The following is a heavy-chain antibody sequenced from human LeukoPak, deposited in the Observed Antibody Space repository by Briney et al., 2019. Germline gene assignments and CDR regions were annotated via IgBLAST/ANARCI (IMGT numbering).Heavy chain of an antibody. CDR3: ARQTRDGYSYGPGVY. Sequence: SETLSLTCAVSGYSISSGYYWGWIRPPPGKGLEWIGSIYHSGSTYYNPSLKSRVTISVDTSKNQFSLKLSSVTAADTAVYYCARQTRDGYSYGPGVYWGQGTLVTVSS. J-gene: IGHJ4*02. CDR2: IYHSGST. V-gene: IGHV4-38-2*01. D-gene: IGHD5-18*01. CDR1: GYSISSGYY.